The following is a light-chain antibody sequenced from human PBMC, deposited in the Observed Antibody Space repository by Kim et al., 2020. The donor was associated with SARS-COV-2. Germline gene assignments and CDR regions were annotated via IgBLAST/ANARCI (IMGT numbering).Light chain of an antibody. CDR2: AAS. J-gene: IGKJ1*01. V-gene: IGKV1-39*01. CDR1: QSISSY. Sequence: DIQMTQSPSSLSASVGDRVTITCRASQSISSYLNWYRQKPGKDPKLLIYAASSLQSGVPSRFSGSGSGTDFTLTISSLQPEDFATYYCQQSYSTPWTFGQGTKVDIK. CDR3: QQSYSTPWT.